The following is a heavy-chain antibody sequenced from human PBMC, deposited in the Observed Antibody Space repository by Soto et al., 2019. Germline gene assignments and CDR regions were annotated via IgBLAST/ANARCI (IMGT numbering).Heavy chain of an antibody. Sequence: QLQLQESGSGLVKPSQTLSLTCAVYGGSVSSGGYSWSWIRQPPGKGLEWIGYLYHSGSTSYNPSLKSRVTISVDRSKNQFSLKLSSVTAADTAVYYCAGGPGVARNYWGQGPLATVSS. CDR2: LYHSGST. V-gene: IGHV4-30-2*01. CDR3: AGGPGVARNY. J-gene: IGHJ4*02. CDR1: GGSVSSGGYS. D-gene: IGHD5-12*01.